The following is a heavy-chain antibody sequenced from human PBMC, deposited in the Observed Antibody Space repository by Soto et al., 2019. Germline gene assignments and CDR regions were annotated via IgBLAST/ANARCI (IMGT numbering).Heavy chain of an antibody. Sequence: QLQLQESGPGLVKPSETLSLTCTVSGVSISDTSYYWGWIRQPPGKGLEWIGTIYFNWNTFYNPSLKSRLTISVDTSSNQFSLRLTSVTAADTAVYYCARQGSYWGQGTLVAVSS. V-gene: IGHV4-39*01. J-gene: IGHJ4*02. CDR2: IYFNWNT. CDR1: GVSISDTSYY. CDR3: ARQGSY.